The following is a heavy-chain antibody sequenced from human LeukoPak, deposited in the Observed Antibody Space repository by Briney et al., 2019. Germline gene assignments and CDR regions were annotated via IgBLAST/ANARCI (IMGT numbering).Heavy chain of an antibody. CDR2: ISGYNGNA. Sequence: ASVKVSCKASGYTFTNYGINWVRQAPGQGLEWMGWISGYNGNANYAQKFQGRVTMTTDTSTSTAYMELRSLRSDDTAVCYCARGGGSRWNDDPRWFDPWGQGTLVTVSS. CDR3: ARGGGSRWNDDPRWFDP. CDR1: GYTFTNYG. D-gene: IGHD1-1*01. V-gene: IGHV1-18*01. J-gene: IGHJ5*02.